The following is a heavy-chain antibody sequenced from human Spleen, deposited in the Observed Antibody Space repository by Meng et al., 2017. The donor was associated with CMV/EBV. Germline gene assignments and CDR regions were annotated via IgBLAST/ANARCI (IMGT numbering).Heavy chain of an antibody. CDR1: GFTFSSYS. CDR3: TTSYYDFWSGYYGGAYYGMDV. Sequence: GESLKISCAASGFTFSSYSMNWVRQAPGKGLEWVGRIKSKTDGGTTDYAAPVKGRFTISRDDSKNTLYLQMNSLKTEDTAVYYCTTSYYDFWSGYYGGAYYGMDVWGQGTTVTVSS. J-gene: IGHJ6*02. D-gene: IGHD3-3*01. V-gene: IGHV3-15*01. CDR2: IKSKTDGGTT.